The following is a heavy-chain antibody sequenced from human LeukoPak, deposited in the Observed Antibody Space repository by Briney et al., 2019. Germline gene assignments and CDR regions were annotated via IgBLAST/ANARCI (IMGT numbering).Heavy chain of an antibody. V-gene: IGHV1-69*05. J-gene: IGHJ6*03. CDR1: GGTFSAYA. D-gene: IGHD1-26*01. CDR3: ATDHDPFHSGRELNNYLEV. CDR2: IIPIIATT. Sequence: SVKVSCKASGGTFSAYAISWVRQAPGQGLEWMGRIIPIIATTNYAQKFQGRVTITTDESTSTAYMEVSSLRFDHTPVYLCATDHDPFHSGRELNNYLEVCGKGATVTVSS.